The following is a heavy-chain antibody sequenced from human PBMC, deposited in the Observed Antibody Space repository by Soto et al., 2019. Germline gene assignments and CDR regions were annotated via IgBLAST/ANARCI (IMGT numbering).Heavy chain of an antibody. CDR1: GFTFSTYW. Sequence: EVQLVESGGGLVQPGGSLRLSCAASGFTFSTYWMSWVRQTPGKGLEWVANINEDGSERYYVDSVKGRFTISRDNAKNALYLQMNSLRGEDTAVYYCDRLWFLEYWGQGTLVTVSS. J-gene: IGHJ4*02. V-gene: IGHV3-7*05. CDR3: DRLWFLEY. CDR2: INEDGSER. D-gene: IGHD2-21*01.